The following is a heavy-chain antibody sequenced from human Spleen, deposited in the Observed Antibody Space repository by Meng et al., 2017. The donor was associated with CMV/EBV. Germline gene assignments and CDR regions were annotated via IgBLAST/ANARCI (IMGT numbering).Heavy chain of an antibody. D-gene: IGHD3/OR15-3a*01. Sequence: GESLKISCAASGFTFSSYGMHWVRQAPGKGLEWVSFIRDNRSSIYYADSVRGRFTISRDNAKTSLYLQMNSLRAEDTAVYYCARGEGLVTTWGQGTLVTVSS. CDR2: IRDNRSSI. CDR1: GFTFSSYG. V-gene: IGHV3-21*01. J-gene: IGHJ4*02. CDR3: ARGEGLVTT.